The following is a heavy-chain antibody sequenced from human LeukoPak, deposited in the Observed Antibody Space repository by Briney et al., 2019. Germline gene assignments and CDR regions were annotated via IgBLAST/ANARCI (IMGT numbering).Heavy chain of an antibody. V-gene: IGHV4-39*01. CDR2: IYHSGST. J-gene: IGHJ4*02. Sequence: SETLSLTCTVSGCSISSSSYYWGWIRQPPGKGLEWIGSIYHSGSTYYNPSLKSRVTISVDTSKNQFSLKLSPVTAADTAVYYCARHEYYYDSSGYYPFDYWGQGTLVTVSS. D-gene: IGHD3-22*01. CDR3: ARHEYYYDSSGYYPFDY. CDR1: GCSISSSSYY.